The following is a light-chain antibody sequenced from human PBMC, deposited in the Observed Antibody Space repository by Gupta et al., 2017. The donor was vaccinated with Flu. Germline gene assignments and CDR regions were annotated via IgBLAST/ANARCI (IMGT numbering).Light chain of an antibody. CDR3: QQYDSTPQT. J-gene: IGKJ1*01. CDR1: QTVLYSSDNKNY. CDR2: WAS. V-gene: IGKV4-1*01. Sequence: DIVMTQSPDSLAVSLGERATINCKSSQTVLYSSDNKNYFAWYQQKPGQPPKLLIYWASTREPGVPDRVRGSGSGTDFTLTISSLQAEDVAVYYCQQYDSTPQTFGPGTKVEI.